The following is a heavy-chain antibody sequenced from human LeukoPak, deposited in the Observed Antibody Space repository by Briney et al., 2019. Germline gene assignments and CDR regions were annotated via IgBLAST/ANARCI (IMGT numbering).Heavy chain of an antibody. J-gene: IGHJ4*02. CDR3: AREYSSGQRDFDY. D-gene: IGHD6-19*01. Sequence: ASVKVSCKASAYTFTSYYIHWMRQAPGQGLEWMGCINPDSGDTNYAQNLQGRVTMTTDTSTSTAYMELRSLRSDDTAVYYCAREYSSGQRDFDYWGQGTLVTVSS. CDR1: AYTFTSYY. CDR2: INPDSGDT. V-gene: IGHV1-18*04.